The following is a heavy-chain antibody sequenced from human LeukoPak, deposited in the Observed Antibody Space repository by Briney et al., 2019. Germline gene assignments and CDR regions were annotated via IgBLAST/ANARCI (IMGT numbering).Heavy chain of an antibody. CDR1: GYTFTKYA. V-gene: IGHV1-18*01. CDR2: ISPYNGDT. D-gene: IGHD3-9*01. Sequence: ASVKVSCKASGYTFTKYAISWVRQAPAQGLEWMGWISPYNGDTNYPHKLQGRVTMTADTSTSTASMELRSLRSDDTAVYYCAREESQEVTYYDVLTGETSNSYYYYYMDVWGKGTTVTVSS. J-gene: IGHJ6*03. CDR3: AREESQEVTYYDVLTGETSNSYYYYYMDV.